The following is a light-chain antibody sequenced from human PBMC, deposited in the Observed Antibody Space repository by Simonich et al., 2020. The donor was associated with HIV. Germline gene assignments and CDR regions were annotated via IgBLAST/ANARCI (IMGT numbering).Light chain of an antibody. CDR2: AVS. CDR3: SSYTSSSTWV. J-gene: IGLJ3*02. V-gene: IGLV2-14*03. CDR1: SSDVGGFNY. Sequence: QSALTQPASVSGSPGQSITISCTGTSSDVGGFNYVSWYQHHPGKAPKLMIYAVSRRPSGVSNRFSGSKSGNTASVTISGLQAEDGADYYCSSYTSSSTWVFGGGTKLTVL.